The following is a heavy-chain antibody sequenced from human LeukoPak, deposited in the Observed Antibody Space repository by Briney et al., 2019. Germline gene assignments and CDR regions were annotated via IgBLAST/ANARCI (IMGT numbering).Heavy chain of an antibody. J-gene: IGHJ4*02. CDR2: IKEDGSEK. V-gene: IGHV3-7*03. CDR1: GFTFSFYW. D-gene: IGHD3-22*01. Sequence: PGGSLRLSCEATGFTFSFYWMSWVRQAPGKGLEWVANIKEDGSEKNYVDSVKGRFTISRDNAKNSLYLQMTSLRAEDTALYYCASAPNYYYDSSGLFYWGQGTLVTVSS. CDR3: ASAPNYYYDSSGLFY.